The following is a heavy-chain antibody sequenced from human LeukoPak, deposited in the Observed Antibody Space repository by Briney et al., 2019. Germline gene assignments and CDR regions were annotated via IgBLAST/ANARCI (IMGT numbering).Heavy chain of an antibody. Sequence: SETLSLTCPVSGGSISSSSFYWGWIRQPPGKGLEWIGEITHSGSTKYNPSLKSRVTISVDSSKKQFSLKLSSVAAADTAVYYCARRLRYFDWLGSRDAFDIWGQGTMVTVSS. CDR1: GGSISSSSFY. CDR2: ITHSGST. D-gene: IGHD3-9*01. CDR3: ARRLRYFDWLGSRDAFDI. J-gene: IGHJ3*02. V-gene: IGHV4-39*07.